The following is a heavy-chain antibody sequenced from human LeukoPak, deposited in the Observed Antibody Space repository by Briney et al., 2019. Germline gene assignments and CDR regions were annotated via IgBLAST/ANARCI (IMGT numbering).Heavy chain of an antibody. CDR2: VSGYTGNT. J-gene: IGHJ4*02. Sequence: GASVKVSCKTSGYTFTTYGVSWVRQAPGQGLEWMGWVSGYTGNTNYAERFQGRVTMTIDTSTSTVYMELTSLRSDDTAVCYCARGEVSASLYYFDFWGQGTLVTVS. CDR3: ARGEVSASLYYFDF. V-gene: IGHV1-18*01. D-gene: IGHD2-2*01. CDR1: GYTFTTYG.